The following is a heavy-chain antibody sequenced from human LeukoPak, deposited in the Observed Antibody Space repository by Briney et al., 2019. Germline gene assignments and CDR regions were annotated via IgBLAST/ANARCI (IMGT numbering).Heavy chain of an antibody. CDR2: ISYDGSSE. D-gene: IGHD3-10*01. V-gene: IGHV3-30*18. Sequence: AGGSLRLSCAASGFIFSDYGMHWVRQAPGKGLEWVGVISYDGSSEYYADSVKGRFTIYRDNSENTLFLQVNSLRPEDTAMYFCAKCELRFGVHWYIYLWGRGTLVTVSS. CDR3: AKCELRFGVHWYIYL. CDR1: GFIFSDYG. J-gene: IGHJ2*01.